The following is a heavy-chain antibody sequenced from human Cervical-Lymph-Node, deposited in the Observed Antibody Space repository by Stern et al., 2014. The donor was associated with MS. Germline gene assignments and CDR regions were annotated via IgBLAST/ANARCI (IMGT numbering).Heavy chain of an antibody. D-gene: IGHD6-13*01. CDR1: GNAFTNFD. CDR3: ARHQGGLADY. CDR2: ITPLFGTA. Sequence: QVQLVQSGAEVKKPGSSVKVSCKASGNAFTNFDIGWVRQAPGQGPEWLGGITPLFGTANYAQRFPGRVTFSADDYASTNYIVLSSLRSEDTAVYFCARHQGGLADYWGQGTLVTVSS. V-gene: IGHV1-69*01. J-gene: IGHJ4*02.